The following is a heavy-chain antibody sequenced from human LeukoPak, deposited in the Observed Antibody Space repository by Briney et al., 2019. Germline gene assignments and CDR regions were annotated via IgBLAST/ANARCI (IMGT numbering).Heavy chain of an antibody. D-gene: IGHD5-18*01. CDR3: AIGDTAMVRPPSGGY. CDR2: INTNTGNP. V-gene: IGHV7-4-1*02. Sequence: ASVKVSCKASGYTFTSYAMNWVRQAPGQGLEWMGWINTNTGNPTYAQGFTGRFVFSLDTSVSTAYLQISSLKAEDTAVYYCAIGDTAMVRPPSGGYWGQGTLVTVSS. CDR1: GYTFTSYA. J-gene: IGHJ4*02.